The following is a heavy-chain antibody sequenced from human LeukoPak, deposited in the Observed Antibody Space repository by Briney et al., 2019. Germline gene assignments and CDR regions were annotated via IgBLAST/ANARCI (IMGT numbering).Heavy chain of an antibody. V-gene: IGHV4-4*07. D-gene: IGHD3-3*01. CDR2: IYTSGST. Sequence: SETLSLTCTVSGGSISSYYWSWIRQPAGKGLEWIGRIYTSGSTNYNPSLKSRVTMLVDTSKNQFSLKLSSVTAADTAVYYCAEDDFWSGSYAFFDYWGQGTLVTVSS. J-gene: IGHJ4*02. CDR1: GGSISSYY. CDR3: AEDDFWSGSYAFFDY.